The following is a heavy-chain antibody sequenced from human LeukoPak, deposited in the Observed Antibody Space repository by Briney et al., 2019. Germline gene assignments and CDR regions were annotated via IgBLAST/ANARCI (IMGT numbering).Heavy chain of an antibody. CDR1: GFTFGSYA. CDR3: AKDEAAADHF. V-gene: IGHV3-23*01. CDR2: ITESGGDT. D-gene: IGHD6-13*01. Sequence: GGSLRLSCAGSGFTFGSYAMNWVRQAPGKGLEWVSAITESGGDTYYADSVKGRFTISRDNSKNTLYLQMNSLRAEDTAVYYCAKDEAAADHFRGQGTLVTVSS. J-gene: IGHJ4*02.